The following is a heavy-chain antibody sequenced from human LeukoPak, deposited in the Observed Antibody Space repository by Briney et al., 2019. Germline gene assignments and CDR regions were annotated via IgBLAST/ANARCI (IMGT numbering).Heavy chain of an antibody. CDR3: ARNGDYGSWYFDY. CDR1: GFTFSSYS. CDR2: ISSSSSYI. D-gene: IGHD4-17*01. J-gene: IGHJ4*02. Sequence: GGSLRLSCAASGFTFSSYSMNWVRQAPGKGLEWVSSISSSSSYIYYADSVKGRFTISRDNAKNSLYLQMNSLRAEDTAVYYCARNGDYGSWYFDYWGQGTLVTVSS. V-gene: IGHV3-21*01.